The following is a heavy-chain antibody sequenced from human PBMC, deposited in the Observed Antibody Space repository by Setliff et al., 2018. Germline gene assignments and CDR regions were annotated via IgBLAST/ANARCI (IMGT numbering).Heavy chain of an antibody. CDR2: ISVYNGKT. CDR1: GYTFTSYG. CDR3: ATEKFPGDWGDY. J-gene: IGHJ4*02. D-gene: IGHD2-21*01. V-gene: IGHV1-18*01. Sequence: GASVKVSCKASGYTFTSYGFSRVRQAPGQGLEWMGWISVYNGKTKYAQKFQGRVTMTTDTSTRTAYMEVTSLRSDDTAVYYCATEKFPGDWGDYWGQGTLVTVSS.